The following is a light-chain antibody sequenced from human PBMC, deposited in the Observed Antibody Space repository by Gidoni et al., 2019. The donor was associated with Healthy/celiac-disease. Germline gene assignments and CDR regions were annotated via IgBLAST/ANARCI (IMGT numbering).Light chain of an antibody. CDR1: QRVSSY. Sequence: EIVLTQSPATLSLSPGKRATLSCRASQRVSSYLAWYQQKPGQAPRLLIYDASNRATGIPARFSGSGSGTDFILTISSLEPEDFAVYYCQQRSNWPPLLTFGGGTKVEIK. CDR3: QQRSNWPPLLT. CDR2: DAS. V-gene: IGKV3-11*01. J-gene: IGKJ4*01.